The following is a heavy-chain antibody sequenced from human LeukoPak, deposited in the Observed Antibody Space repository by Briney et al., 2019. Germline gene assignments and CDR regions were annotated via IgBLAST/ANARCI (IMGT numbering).Heavy chain of an antibody. D-gene: IGHD3-22*01. CDR1: GFTFSSYG. CDR2: ISYDGSNK. V-gene: IGHV3-30*18. Sequence: HPGRSLRLSCAASGFTFSSYGMHWVRQAPGKGLEWVAVISYDGSNKYYADSVKGRFTISRDNSKNTLYLQMNSLRAEDTAVYYCAKDIWGIYYDSSGYYGPVDYWGQGTLVTVSS. CDR3: AKDIWGIYYDSSGYYGPVDY. J-gene: IGHJ4*02.